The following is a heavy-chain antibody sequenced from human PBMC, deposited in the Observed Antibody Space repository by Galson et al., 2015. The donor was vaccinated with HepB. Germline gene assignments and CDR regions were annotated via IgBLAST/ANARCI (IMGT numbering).Heavy chain of an antibody. CDR2: IYDTGST. CDR3: ARGHTIYGVMWRYLAS. Sequence: TLSLTCSVSGVSVSSGGHFWNLIRQRPGKDLEWIGYIYDTGSTNYNPSLYSRVTISLDTPNNHISLKLSSVTSADTAVYYCARGHTIYGVMWRYLASWGQGVLVTVSS. V-gene: IGHV4-31*03. CDR1: GVSVSSGGHF. J-gene: IGHJ4*02. D-gene: IGHD3-16*01.